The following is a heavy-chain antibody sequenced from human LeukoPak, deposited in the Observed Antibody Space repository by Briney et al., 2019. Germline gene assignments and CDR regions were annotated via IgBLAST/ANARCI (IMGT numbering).Heavy chain of an antibody. Sequence: GGSLRLSCAASGFTFSTYAMNWVRQAPGKRLEWVSGISGSGGSTYYADSVKGRFTISRDNSKNKLYLQMSSLRADDTAVYYCAAPQYCSSTSCYLLYYYGMDVWGKGTTVTVSS. J-gene: IGHJ6*04. CDR1: GFTFSTYA. CDR2: ISGSGGST. D-gene: IGHD2-2*01. V-gene: IGHV3-23*01. CDR3: AAPQYCSSTSCYLLYYYGMDV.